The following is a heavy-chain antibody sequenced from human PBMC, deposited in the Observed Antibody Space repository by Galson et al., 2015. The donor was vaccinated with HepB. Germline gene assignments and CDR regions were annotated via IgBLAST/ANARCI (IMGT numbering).Heavy chain of an antibody. CDR1: GFTFSSYA. CDR2: ISYDGSNK. CDR3: ARDPDSSGWDHDAFDI. Sequence: SLRLSCAASGFTFSSYAMHWVRQAPGKGLEWVAVISYDGSNKYYADSVKGRFTISRDNSKNTLYLQMNSLRAEDTAVYYCARDPDSSGWDHDAFDIWGQGTMVTVSS. V-gene: IGHV3-30*04. D-gene: IGHD6-19*01. J-gene: IGHJ3*02.